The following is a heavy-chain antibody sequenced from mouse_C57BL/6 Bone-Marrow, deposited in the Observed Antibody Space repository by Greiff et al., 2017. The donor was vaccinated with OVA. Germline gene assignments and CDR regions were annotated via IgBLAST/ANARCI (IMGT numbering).Heavy chain of an antibody. CDR1: GFSLTSYG. CDR2: IWRGGST. J-gene: IGHJ2*01. CDR3: AKTLNGSSYGEVDY. V-gene: IGHV2-5*01. D-gene: IGHD1-1*01. Sequence: VQLQQSGPGLVQPSQSLSITCTVSGFSLTSYGVHWVRQSPGKGLEWLGVIWRGGSTDYNAAFMSRLSITKDNSKSQVFFKMNSLQADDTAIYYGAKTLNGSSYGEVDYWGQGTTLTVSS.